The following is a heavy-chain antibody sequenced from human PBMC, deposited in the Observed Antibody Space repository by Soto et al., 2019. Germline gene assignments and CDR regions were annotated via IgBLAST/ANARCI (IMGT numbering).Heavy chain of an antibody. V-gene: IGHV4-61*01. CDR3: ATGRYHYGSEY. J-gene: IGHJ4*02. D-gene: IGHD3-10*01. Sequence: QVQLQESGPGLVKPSETLSLTCTVSGDSVNTGSYYWSWIRQPPGKGLEWIGYAYYSGSTNYNPSRKGRVTISLATSKNHFSVKLTSVTAADTAVYYCATGRYHYGSEYWGQGTLGTVSS. CDR2: AYYSGST. CDR1: GDSVNTGSYY.